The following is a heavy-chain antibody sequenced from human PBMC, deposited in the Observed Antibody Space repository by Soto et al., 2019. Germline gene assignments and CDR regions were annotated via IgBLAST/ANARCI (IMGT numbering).Heavy chain of an antibody. CDR3: ARDLNYDFWSGYYSEP. J-gene: IGHJ5*02. CDR1: GFTVSSNY. Sequence: SGGSLRLSCAASGFTVSSNYMSWVRQAPGKGLEWVSVIYSGGSTYYADSVKGRFTISRDNSKNTLYLQMNSLRAEDTAVYYCARDLNYDFWSGYYSEPWGQGTLVTVSS. CDR2: IYSGGST. D-gene: IGHD3-3*01. V-gene: IGHV3-66*01.